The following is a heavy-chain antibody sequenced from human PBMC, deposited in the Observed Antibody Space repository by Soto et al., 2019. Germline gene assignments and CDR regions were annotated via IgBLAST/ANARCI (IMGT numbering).Heavy chain of an antibody. D-gene: IGHD1-26*01. V-gene: IGHV1-69*01. J-gene: IGHJ4*02. CDR3: AQEASGNSLAY. Sequence: QVQLVQSGAEVKKSGSSVKVSCKASGGTFSSYTMSWWRQAPGQGLEWMGGIIPIFGAAKNAQKFQDRLTVTADESTSTAYMELRSLRSEDSAVYYCAQEASGNSLAYWGPGTLVIASS. CDR1: GGTFSSYT. CDR2: IIPIFGAA.